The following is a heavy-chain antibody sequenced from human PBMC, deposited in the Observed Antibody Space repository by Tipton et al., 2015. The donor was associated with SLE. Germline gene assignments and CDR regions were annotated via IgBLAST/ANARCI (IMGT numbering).Heavy chain of an antibody. Sequence: TLSLTCTVSGGSVSSGSYYWSWIRQPPGKGLEWIGEIYHSGSNNYNPSPKSRVHISVDKSKNQFSLKLNSVTAADTAVYYCARWGAQLGTDNWFDPWGQGTLVTVSS. V-gene: IGHV4-61*01. CDR1: GGSVSSGSYY. CDR3: ARWGAQLGTDNWFDP. CDR2: IYHSGSN. J-gene: IGHJ5*02. D-gene: IGHD1-14*01.